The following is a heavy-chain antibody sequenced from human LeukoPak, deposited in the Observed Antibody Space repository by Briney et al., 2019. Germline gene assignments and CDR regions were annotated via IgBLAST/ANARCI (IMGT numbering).Heavy chain of an antibody. V-gene: IGHV3-49*03. Sequence: GGSLRLSCTASGFTFGDYAMSWFRQAPGKGLEWVGFIRSKAYGGTTEYAASVKGRFTISRDDSKSIAYLQMNSLKTEDTAVYYCTREAIVVETGFDYWGQGTLVTVSS. CDR1: GFTFGDYA. J-gene: IGHJ4*02. CDR2: IRSKAYGGTT. CDR3: TREAIVVETGFDY. D-gene: IGHD3-22*01.